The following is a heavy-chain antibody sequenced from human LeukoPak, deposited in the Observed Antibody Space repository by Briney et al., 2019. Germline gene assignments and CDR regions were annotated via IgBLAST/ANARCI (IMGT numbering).Heavy chain of an antibody. CDR1: GCRFTNYW. CDR2: LYPGDSGA. CDR3: ATSREVAASHAFDI. Sequence: GGGPKISCYGPGCRFTNYWIGWGRQMPGEGVEWMGMLYPGDSGARFSPSFQRRVTMSVDKSINTAYLQWSSLRASDIAMYYCATSREVAASHAFDIWGQGTVVTVSS. D-gene: IGHD6-19*01. J-gene: IGHJ3*02. V-gene: IGHV5-51*01.